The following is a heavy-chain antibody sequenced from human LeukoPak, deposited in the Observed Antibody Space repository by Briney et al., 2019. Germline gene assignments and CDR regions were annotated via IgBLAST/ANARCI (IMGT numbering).Heavy chain of an antibody. Sequence: PGGSLRLSCAASGFTFSSYSMNWVRQAPGKGLEWVGRIKNKANGYTTQYVASVKGRFTISRDDSQNSLYLQMNSLKTEDTAVYYCAVLSRRGFSFDYWGQGTLVTVSS. J-gene: IGHJ4*02. CDR3: AVLSRRGFSFDY. D-gene: IGHD3-16*01. CDR2: IKNKANGYTT. V-gene: IGHV3-72*01. CDR1: GFTFSSYS.